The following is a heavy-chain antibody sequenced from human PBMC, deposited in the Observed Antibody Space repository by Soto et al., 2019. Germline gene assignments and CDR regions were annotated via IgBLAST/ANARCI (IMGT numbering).Heavy chain of an antibody. CDR3: AKDGIKAVAGTVGRDY. CDR1: GFTFSSYG. J-gene: IGHJ4*02. D-gene: IGHD6-19*01. Sequence: GGSLRLSCAASGFTFSSYGMHWVRQAPGKGLEWVAVISYDGSNKYYADSVKGRFTISRDNSKNTLYLQMNSLGAEDTAVYYCAKDGIKAVAGTVGRDYWGQGTLVTVSS. V-gene: IGHV3-30*18. CDR2: ISYDGSNK.